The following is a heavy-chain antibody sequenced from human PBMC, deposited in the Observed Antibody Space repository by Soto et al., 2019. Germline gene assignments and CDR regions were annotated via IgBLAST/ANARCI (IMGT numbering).Heavy chain of an antibody. V-gene: IGHV3-30*18. J-gene: IGHJ3*02. CDR1: GFTFSSYG. CDR3: AKDNGRGCEWLRVGDASDI. Sequence: QVQLVESGGGVVQPGRSLRLSCAASGFTFSSYGMHWVRQAPGKGLEWVAVISYDGSNKYYTDSVKGRLTISRDNSKNRLYVQMNSLRGEDTAVYYCAKDNGRGCEWLRVGDASDIWGQGTMVTVSS. CDR2: ISYDGSNK. D-gene: IGHD5-12*01.